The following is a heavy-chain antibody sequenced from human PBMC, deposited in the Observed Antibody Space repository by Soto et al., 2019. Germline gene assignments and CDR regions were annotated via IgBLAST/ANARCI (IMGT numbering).Heavy chain of an antibody. Sequence: EEQLVESGGDLVQPGGSLRLSCAVSGFNFISYWMHWIRQAPGRGLVWVSRVNNDGSDTIYADSVKGRFTVSRDNAKNTLFLQLNSLRVDDTAVYYCARAGFDHGFDIWGQGTMVTVSS. CDR1: GFNFISYW. V-gene: IGHV3-74*01. J-gene: IGHJ3*02. D-gene: IGHD3-9*01. CDR3: ARAGFDHGFDI. CDR2: VNNDGSDT.